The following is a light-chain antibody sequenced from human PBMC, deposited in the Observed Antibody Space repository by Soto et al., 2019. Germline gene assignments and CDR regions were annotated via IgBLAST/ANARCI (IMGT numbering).Light chain of an antibody. CDR1: SSDVGGYNY. CDR3: SSYTRSSTNVL. Sequence: QTVVTQPASVSGSPGQSITISCTGTSSDVGGYNYVSWYQQHPGKAPKLMIFEVNNRPSGASNRFSGSKSGNTASLTISGLQAEDEADYYCSSYTRSSTNVLFGGGTKLTVL. J-gene: IGLJ2*01. CDR2: EVN. V-gene: IGLV2-14*01.